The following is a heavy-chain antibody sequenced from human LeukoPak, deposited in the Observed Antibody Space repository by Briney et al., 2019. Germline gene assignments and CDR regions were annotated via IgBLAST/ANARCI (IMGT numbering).Heavy chain of an antibody. J-gene: IGHJ4*02. CDR1: GFTVSSNY. D-gene: IGHD6-19*01. CDR3: AKDRGVAVAATEDYFDH. V-gene: IGHV3-23*01. CDR2: IRGSGGST. Sequence: GGSLRLSCAASGFTVSSNYMSWVRQAPGKGLERVSAIRGSGGSTYYADSVKGRFTISRDNSKDTLYLQLNSLRADDTAVYYCAKDRGVAVAATEDYFDHWGQGTLVTVSS.